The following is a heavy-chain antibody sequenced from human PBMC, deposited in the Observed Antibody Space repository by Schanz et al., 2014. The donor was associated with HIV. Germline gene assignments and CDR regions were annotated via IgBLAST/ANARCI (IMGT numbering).Heavy chain of an antibody. CDR1: GFTFDDYV. CDR3: ARGITGNSYAFDY. D-gene: IGHD5-18*01. CDR2: ISWKSDSI. Sequence: EVQLVESGGGLVQPGRSLRLSCAASGFTFDDYVMHWVRQAPGKGLEWVSGISWKSDSIGYADSVKGRFTISRDNAKNSLNLQLKSLRAEDTAVYYCARGITGNSYAFDYWGQGALVSVSS. V-gene: IGHV3-9*01. J-gene: IGHJ4*02.